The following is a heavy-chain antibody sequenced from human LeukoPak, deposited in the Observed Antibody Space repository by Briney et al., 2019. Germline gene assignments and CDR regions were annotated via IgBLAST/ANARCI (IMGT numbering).Heavy chain of an antibody. D-gene: IGHD3-22*01. CDR1: GFTFSSYW. CDR3: ASHTYYYDSSGYLGDAFDI. CDR2: IKEDGSEK. V-gene: IGHV3-7*01. J-gene: IGHJ3*02. Sequence: PGGSLRLSCAASGFTFSSYWMSWVRQAPGKGLEWVANIKEDGSEKYYVDSVKGRFTISRDNAKKSLYLQMNRPRAEDTAVYYCASHTYYYDSSGYLGDAFDIWGQGTMVTVSS.